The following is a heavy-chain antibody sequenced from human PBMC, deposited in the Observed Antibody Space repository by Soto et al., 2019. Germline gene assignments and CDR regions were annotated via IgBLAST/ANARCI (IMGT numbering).Heavy chain of an antibody. J-gene: IGHJ3*02. V-gene: IGHV4-34*01. CDR1: GGSFSGYY. CDR2: INHSGST. D-gene: IGHD6-13*01. Sequence: QVQLQQWGAGLLKPSETLSLTCAVYGGSFSGYYWSWIRQPPGKGLEWIGEINHSGSTNYNPSLTSRVTISVDTSKNQFSMKLSSVTAADTAVYYCEREYSSSWYSEGASDAFDIWVQGTMVTVSS. CDR3: EREYSSSWYSEGASDAFDI.